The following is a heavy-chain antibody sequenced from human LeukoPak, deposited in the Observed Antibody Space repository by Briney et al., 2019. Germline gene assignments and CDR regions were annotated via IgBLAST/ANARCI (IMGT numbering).Heavy chain of an antibody. CDR1: GFTFSNFG. D-gene: IGHD3-10*01. Sequence: GGSLRLSCTASGFTFSNFGMHWIRQAPGKGLEWVSSMTGSGGSTYYADSVKGRFTISRDNSKNTLYLQMNSLRAEDTAVYYCAKVLLGPNYYYYYMDVWGKGTTVTVSS. CDR2: MTGSGGST. V-gene: IGHV3-23*01. CDR3: AKVLLGPNYYYYYMDV. J-gene: IGHJ6*03.